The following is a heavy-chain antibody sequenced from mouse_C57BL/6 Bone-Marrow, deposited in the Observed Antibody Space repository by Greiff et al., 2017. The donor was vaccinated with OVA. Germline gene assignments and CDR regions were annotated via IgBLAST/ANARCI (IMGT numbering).Heavy chain of an antibody. CDR3: ARNWYFDV. CDR1: GYTFTSYW. J-gene: IGHJ1*03. Sequence: QVQLQQPGAELVRPGPSVKLSCKASGYTFTSYWMDWVKQRPGQGLEWIGNIYPSDSETHYNQKFKDKATLTVDKSSSTAYMQLSSLTSEDSAVYYCARNWYFDVWGTGTTVTVSS. CDR2: IYPSDSET. V-gene: IGHV1-61*01.